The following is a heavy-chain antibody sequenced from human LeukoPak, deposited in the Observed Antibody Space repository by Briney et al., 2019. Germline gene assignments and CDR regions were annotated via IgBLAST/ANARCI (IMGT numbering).Heavy chain of an antibody. V-gene: IGHV3-21*01. D-gene: IGHD3-22*01. Sequence: GGSLRLSCVASGFTFSTYSMNWVRQAPGKGLEWVSSISSSSSYIYYADSVKGRFTISRDNAKNSLYLQMNSLRAEDTAVYYCARDYYYDSSGPYDAFDIWGQGTMVTVSS. J-gene: IGHJ3*02. CDR2: ISSSSSYI. CDR1: GFTFSTYS. CDR3: ARDYYYDSSGPYDAFDI.